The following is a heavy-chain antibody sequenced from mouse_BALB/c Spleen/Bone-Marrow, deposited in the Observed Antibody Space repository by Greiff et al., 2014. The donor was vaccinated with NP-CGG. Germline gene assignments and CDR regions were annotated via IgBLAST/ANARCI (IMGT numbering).Heavy chain of an antibody. Sequence: VQRVESGAELVKPGTSVKLPCKASGYNFTSYWINWVKLRPGQGLEWIGDIYPGSGSTNYNEKFKSKATLTVDTSSSTAYMQLSSLASEDSALYYCARFSQLGLLAYWGQGTLVTVSA. CDR2: IYPGSGST. D-gene: IGHD3-1*01. CDR1: GYNFTSYW. J-gene: IGHJ3*01. CDR3: ARFSQLGLLAY. V-gene: IGHV1-55*01.